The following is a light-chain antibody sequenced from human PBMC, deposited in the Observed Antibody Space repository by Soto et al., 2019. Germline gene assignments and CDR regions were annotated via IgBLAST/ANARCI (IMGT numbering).Light chain of an antibody. Sequence: QLVLTQPASVSGSPGQSITISCTGTSSDVGGYNYVSWYQQHPGKAPKLMIYDVSNRPSGVSNRFSGSKSGNTASLTISGLQAEDEADYYCSSYTSSTTLLFGTGTKVTVL. CDR1: SSDVGGYNY. CDR2: DVS. V-gene: IGLV2-14*01. CDR3: SSYTSSTTLL. J-gene: IGLJ1*01.